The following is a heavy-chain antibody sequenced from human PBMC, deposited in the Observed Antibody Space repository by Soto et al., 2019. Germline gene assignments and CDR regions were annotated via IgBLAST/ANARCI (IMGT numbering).Heavy chain of an antibody. CDR1: GFTFSSYS. Sequence: LRLSCAASGFTFSSYSMNWVRQAPGKGLEWVSSISSSSSYIYYADSVKGRFTISRDNAKNSLYLQMNSLRAEDTAVYYCARDRTRIWFGELTSDYWGQGTLVTVSS. J-gene: IGHJ4*02. CDR2: ISSSSSYI. D-gene: IGHD3-10*01. V-gene: IGHV3-21*01. CDR3: ARDRTRIWFGELTSDY.